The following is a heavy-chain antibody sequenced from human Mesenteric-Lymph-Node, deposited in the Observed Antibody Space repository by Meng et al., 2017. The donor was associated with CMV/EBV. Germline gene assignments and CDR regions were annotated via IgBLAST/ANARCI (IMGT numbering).Heavy chain of an antibody. Sequence: GSLRLSCTVSGDFISGSYYYWAWIRQPPGKGLEWIGNIYYSGSAYYNPSLESRVTISVDTSKNQFSLKLSSVTAADTAVYYCARGRGRYSSSPRVYYFDYWGQGT. J-gene: IGHJ4*02. CDR1: GDFISGSYYY. D-gene: IGHD6-6*01. V-gene: IGHV4-39*01. CDR3: ARGRGRYSSSPRVYYFDY. CDR2: IYYSGSA.